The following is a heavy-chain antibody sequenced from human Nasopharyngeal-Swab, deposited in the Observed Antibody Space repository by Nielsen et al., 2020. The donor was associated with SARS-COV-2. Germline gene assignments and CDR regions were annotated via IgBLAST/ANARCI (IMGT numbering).Heavy chain of an antibody. CDR3: ARDRGYYTAMVRGHGNPDY. V-gene: IGHV3-30*04. D-gene: IGHD5-18*01. CDR2: ISYDGSNK. CDR1: GFTFSSYA. Sequence: GESLKISCAASGFTFSSYAMHWVRQAPGKGLEWVAVISYDGSNKYYADSVKGRFTISRDNSKNTLYLQMNSLRAEDTAVYYCARDRGYYTAMVRGHGNPDYWGQGTLVTVSS. J-gene: IGHJ4*02.